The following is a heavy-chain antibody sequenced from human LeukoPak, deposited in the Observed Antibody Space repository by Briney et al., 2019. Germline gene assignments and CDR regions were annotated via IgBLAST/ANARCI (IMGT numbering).Heavy chain of an antibody. J-gene: IGHJ4*02. Sequence: GGSLRLSCTASGFTFSDYAMSWVRQAPGKGLEWVSGISGSGGSIRYADSVKGRFIISRDNPKNTLYLQMNSLRAEDTAVYYCAKGGDGYNYYFDYWGQETLVTVSS. CDR2: ISGSGGSI. CDR3: AKGGDGYNYYFDY. V-gene: IGHV3-23*01. D-gene: IGHD5-24*01. CDR1: GFTFSDYA.